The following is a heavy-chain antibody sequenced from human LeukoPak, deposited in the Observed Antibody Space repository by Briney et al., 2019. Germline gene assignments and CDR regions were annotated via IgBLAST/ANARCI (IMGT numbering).Heavy chain of an antibody. J-gene: IGHJ4*02. CDR1: GFTFSSYA. Sequence: PGGSLRLSCAASGFTFSSYATSWVRQAPGKGLEWVSAISGSGGSTYYADSVKGRFTISRDNAKNSLYLQMNSLRAEDTAVYYCARDSSSSVDYWGQGTLVTVSS. V-gene: IGHV3-23*01. D-gene: IGHD6-13*01. CDR3: ARDSSSSVDY. CDR2: ISGSGGST.